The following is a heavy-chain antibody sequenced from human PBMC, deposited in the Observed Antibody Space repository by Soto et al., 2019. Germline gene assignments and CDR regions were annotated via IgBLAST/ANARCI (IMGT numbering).Heavy chain of an antibody. CDR2: FDPEDGET. CDR1: GYTLTELS. V-gene: IGHV1-24*01. CDR3: ATDRRSRITMIVVVPRFAFDI. J-gene: IGHJ3*02. Sequence: ASVKVSCKVSGYTLTELSMHWVRQAPGKGLEWMGSFDPEDGETIYVQKFQGRVTMTEDTSTDTAYMELSSLRSEGTAVYYCATDRRSRITMIVVVPRFAFDIWGQGTMVTVSS. D-gene: IGHD3-22*01.